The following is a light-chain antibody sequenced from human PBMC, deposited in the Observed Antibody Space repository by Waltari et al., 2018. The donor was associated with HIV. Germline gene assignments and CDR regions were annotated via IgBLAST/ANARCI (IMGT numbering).Light chain of an antibody. CDR3: CSYTKLTTHYVL. CDR2: GVS. CDR1: TSDLGGYNY. Sequence: QSALTQPSSVSGSPGQSITIPCNGTTSDLGGYNYVSWYQRHPDKAPKLIIFGVSNRPSGISSRFSGSKSGNTAALTISGLQAEDEADYYCCSYTKLTTHYVLFGGGTKLTVL. J-gene: IGLJ3*02. V-gene: IGLV2-14*03.